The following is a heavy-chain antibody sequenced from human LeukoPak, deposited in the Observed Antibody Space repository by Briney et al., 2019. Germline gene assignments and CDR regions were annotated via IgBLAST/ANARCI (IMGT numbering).Heavy chain of an antibody. V-gene: IGHV3-48*03. D-gene: IGHD2-21*01. CDR2: ISSSGSTI. CDR3: ARGAYFGPIVVVLNFDY. J-gene: IGHJ4*02. CDR1: GFTFSSYE. Sequence: GGSLRLSCAASGFTFSSYEMNWVRQAPGKGLEWVSYISSSGSTIYYADSVKGRFTFSRDNAKNSLYLQMNSLRAEDTAVYYCARGAYFGPIVVVLNFDYWGQGTLVTVSS.